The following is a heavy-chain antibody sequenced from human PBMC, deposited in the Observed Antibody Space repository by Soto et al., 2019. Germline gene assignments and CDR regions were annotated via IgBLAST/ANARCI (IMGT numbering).Heavy chain of an antibody. Sequence: VQLVESGGGVVQPGRSLRLSCAASGFSFSNYGMRWVRQAPGKGLEWVALIWPGGSNKYYAESVKGRFTISRDNSKNMVFLQMSSLGAEETAMYYCERDWGANTGFAIDLWGQGTLVTVSS. D-gene: IGHD2-2*02. V-gene: IGHV3-33*01. J-gene: IGHJ4*02. CDR2: IWPGGSNK. CDR1: GFSFSNYG. CDR3: ERDWGANTGFAIDL.